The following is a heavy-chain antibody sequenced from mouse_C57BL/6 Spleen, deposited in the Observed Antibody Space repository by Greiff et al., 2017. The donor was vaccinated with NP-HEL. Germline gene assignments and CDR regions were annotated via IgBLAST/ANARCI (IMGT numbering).Heavy chain of an antibody. Sequence: VQLQQPGAELVKPGASVKLSCKASGYTFTSYWMHWVKQRPGQGLEWIGMIHPNSGSTNYNEKFKSKATLTVDKSSSTAYMQLSSLTSEDSAVYDCASDYYGSRGDFDYWGKGTTLTVSS. J-gene: IGHJ2*01. CDR1: GYTFTSYW. V-gene: IGHV1-64*01. D-gene: IGHD1-1*01. CDR3: ASDYYGSRGDFDY. CDR2: IHPNSGST.